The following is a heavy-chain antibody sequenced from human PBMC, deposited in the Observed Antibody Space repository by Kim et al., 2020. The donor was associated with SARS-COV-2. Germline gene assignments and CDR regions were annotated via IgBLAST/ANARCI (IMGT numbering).Heavy chain of an antibody. D-gene: IGHD5-12*01. Sequence: GGSLRLSCAASGFSFSSYAMHWVRQAPGKGLEWVAVISYNGSNKYYADSVKGRFTISRDNSKNTLYLQMNSLRAEDTAVYYCARDGYNDCGYWGQGTLVTVSS. V-gene: IGHV3-30*04. CDR2: ISYNGSNK. CDR1: GFSFSSYA. J-gene: IGHJ4*02. CDR3: ARDGYNDCGY.